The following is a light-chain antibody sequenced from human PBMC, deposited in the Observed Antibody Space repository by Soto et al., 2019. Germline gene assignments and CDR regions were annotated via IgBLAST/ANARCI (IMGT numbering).Light chain of an antibody. Sequence: DIQMTQSPSTLSASVGDRVTITCRASKSISSWLAWYQQKPGKAPKLLLYKASTLESGVPSRFSGSGSGTEFTLTISSLQPDDFATYYCQQYNNSPWTFGQGTKVEIK. J-gene: IGKJ1*01. V-gene: IGKV1-5*03. CDR3: QQYNNSPWT. CDR2: KAS. CDR1: KSISSW.